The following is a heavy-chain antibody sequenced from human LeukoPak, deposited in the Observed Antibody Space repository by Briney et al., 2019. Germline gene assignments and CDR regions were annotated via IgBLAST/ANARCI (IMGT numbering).Heavy chain of an antibody. CDR2: ISYDGSSK. J-gene: IGHJ4*02. V-gene: IGHV3-30*18. CDR1: GFTFSTYG. Sequence: GRPLRLSCAASGFTFSTYGMHWVRQAPGKGLEWVAVISYDGSSKFYTDSVKGRFPISRDNSKNTLYLQMNSLRPEDTAVYYCAKDGGKAAAGTFDYWGQGTLVTVSS. D-gene: IGHD6-13*01. CDR3: AKDGGKAAAGTFDY.